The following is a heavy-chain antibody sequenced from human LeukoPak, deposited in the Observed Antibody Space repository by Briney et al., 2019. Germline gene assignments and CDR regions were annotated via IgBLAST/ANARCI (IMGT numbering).Heavy chain of an antibody. Sequence: ASVKVSCKASGYTFTGYYMHWVRQAPGQGLEWMGRINPNSGGTNYAQKFQGRVTMTRDTSIGTAYMELSRLRSDDTAVYYCARDQAAVAGSPWGQGTLVTVSS. CDR3: ARDQAAVAGSP. CDR2: INPNSGGT. J-gene: IGHJ5*02. CDR1: GYTFTGYY. D-gene: IGHD6-19*01. V-gene: IGHV1-2*06.